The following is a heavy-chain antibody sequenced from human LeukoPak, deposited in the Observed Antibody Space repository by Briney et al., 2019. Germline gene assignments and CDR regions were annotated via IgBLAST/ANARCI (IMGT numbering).Heavy chain of an antibody. CDR1: GGSISSTNYY. D-gene: IGHD4-17*01. V-gene: IGHV4-39*01. J-gene: IGHJ4*02. CDR3: AAPTTVTTPFDY. CDR2: IFYSGTT. Sequence: SETLSLTCTVSGGSISSTNYYWGWIRQPPGKGLEWIGSIFYSGTTYYNPSLKSRVTISIDTSKNQFSLKLSSVTAADTAVYYCAAPTTVTTPFDYWGQGTLVTVSS.